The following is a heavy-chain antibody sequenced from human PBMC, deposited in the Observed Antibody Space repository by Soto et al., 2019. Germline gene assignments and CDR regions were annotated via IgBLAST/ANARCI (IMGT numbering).Heavy chain of an antibody. D-gene: IGHD6-25*01. CDR3: AKPHGGSSGWDNWFDP. Sequence: SETLSLTCTVSGGSISSYYWSWIRQPPGKGLEWIGYIYYSGSTNYNPSLKSRVTISVDTSKNQFSLKLSSVTAADTAVYYCAKPHGGSSGWDNWFDPWGQGTLVTVSS. CDR1: GGSISSYY. CDR2: IYYSGST. V-gene: IGHV4-59*01. J-gene: IGHJ5*02.